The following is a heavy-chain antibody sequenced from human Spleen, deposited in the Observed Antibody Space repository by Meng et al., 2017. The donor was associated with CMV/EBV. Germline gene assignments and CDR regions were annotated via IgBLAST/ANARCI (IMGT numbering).Heavy chain of an antibody. J-gene: IGHJ4*02. D-gene: IGHD3-10*01. CDR3: ARLFGELTVDY. CDR2: IYYSGST. Sequence: TCTVSGGSVSSGSYYWSWSRQPPGKGLEWIGYIYYSGSTNYNPSLKSRVTISVDTSKNQCSLKLSSVTAADTAVYYCARLFGELTVDYWGQGTLVTVSS. V-gene: IGHV4-61*01. CDR1: GGSVSSGSYY.